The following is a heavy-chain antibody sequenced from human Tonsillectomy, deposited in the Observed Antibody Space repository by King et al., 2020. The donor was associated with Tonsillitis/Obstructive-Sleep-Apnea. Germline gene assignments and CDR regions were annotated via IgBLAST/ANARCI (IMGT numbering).Heavy chain of an antibody. CDR3: AKGRGAFIGGNYYYIDV. J-gene: IGHJ6*03. V-gene: IGHV3-9*01. CDR1: GFTFDDYA. D-gene: IGHD3-10*01. Sequence: VQRVESGGGLVQPGRSLRLSCAASGFTFDDYAMYWVRQAPGKGLEWVSGISWNSGSIGYADSVKGRFTISRDNAQNSLYLQMNSQRAEDTALSYCAKGRGAFIGGNYYYIDVWGKGTPVTVSS. CDR2: ISWNSGSI.